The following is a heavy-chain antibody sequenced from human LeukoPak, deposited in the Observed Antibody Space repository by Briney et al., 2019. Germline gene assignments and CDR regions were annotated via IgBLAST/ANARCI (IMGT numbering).Heavy chain of an antibody. J-gene: IGHJ4*02. CDR3: ARLYCSSTSCYPSYFDY. CDR2: IYYSGST. Sequence: PSEILSLTCTVSGGSLSSGGYYWSWIRQHPGKGLEWIGYIYYSGSTYYNPSLKSRVTISVDTSKNQFSLRLSSVTAADTAVYYCARLYCSSTSCYPSYFDYWGQGTLVTVSS. CDR1: GGSLSSGGYY. V-gene: IGHV4-31*03. D-gene: IGHD2-2*01.